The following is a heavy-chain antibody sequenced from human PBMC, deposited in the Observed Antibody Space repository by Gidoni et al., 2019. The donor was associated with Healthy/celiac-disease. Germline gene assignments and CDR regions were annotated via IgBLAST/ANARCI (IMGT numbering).Heavy chain of an antibody. V-gene: IGHV4-61*02. CDR2: IYTSGST. CDR3: ARGAGGVIPLDY. J-gene: IGHJ4*02. D-gene: IGHD3-16*02. CDR1: GGSISSGSYY. Sequence: QVQLQESGPGLVKPSQTLSLTCTVSGGSISSGSYYWSWIRQPAGKGLEWIGRIYTSGSTNYNPSLKSRVTISVDTSKNQFSLKLSSVTAADTAVYYCARGAGGVIPLDYWGQGTLVTVSS.